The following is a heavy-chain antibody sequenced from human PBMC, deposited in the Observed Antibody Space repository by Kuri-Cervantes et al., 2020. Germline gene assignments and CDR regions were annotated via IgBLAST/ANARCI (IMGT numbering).Heavy chain of an antibody. CDR2: ISSSSSYI. D-gene: IGHD3-22*01. J-gene: IGHJ5*02. CDR1: GFTFSSYS. CDR3: ACDQYYYDSSGFTP. Sequence: GESLKISCAASGFTFSSYSMHWVRQAPGKGLEWVSSISSSSSYIYYADSVKGRFTISRDNAKNSLYLQMNSLRAEDTAVYYCACDQYYYDSSGFTPWGQGTLVTVSS. V-gene: IGHV3-21*01.